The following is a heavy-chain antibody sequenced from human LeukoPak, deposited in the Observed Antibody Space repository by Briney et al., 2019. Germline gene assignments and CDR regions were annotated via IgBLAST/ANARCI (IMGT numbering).Heavy chain of an antibody. V-gene: IGHV3-30*04. CDR2: ISYDGSNE. J-gene: IGHJ4*02. CDR3: ARGGQLWSLDY. Sequence: GGSLRLSCAASGFTFSSYVMHWVRQAPGKGLEWVAIISYDGSNEYYADSVKGRFTISRDNAKNSLYLQMNSLRAEDTAVYYCARGGQLWSLDYWGQGTLVTVSS. CDR1: GFTFSSYV. D-gene: IGHD5-18*01.